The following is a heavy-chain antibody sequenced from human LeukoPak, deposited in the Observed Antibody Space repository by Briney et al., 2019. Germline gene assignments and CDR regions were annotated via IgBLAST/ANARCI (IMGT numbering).Heavy chain of an antibody. CDR3: AKEREFPGPLDY. J-gene: IGHJ4*02. Sequence: GGSLRLSCAASGFTFSSYAMHWVRQAPGKGLEWVAFIRYDGSNKYYADSVKGRFTISRDNSKNTLYLQMNSLRAEDTAVYYCAKEREFPGPLDYWGQGTLVTVSS. CDR1: GFTFSSYA. D-gene: IGHD3-10*01. CDR2: IRYDGSNK. V-gene: IGHV3-30*02.